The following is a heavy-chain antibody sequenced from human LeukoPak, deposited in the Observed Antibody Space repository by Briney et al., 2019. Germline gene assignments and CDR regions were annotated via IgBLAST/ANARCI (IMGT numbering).Heavy chain of an antibody. D-gene: IGHD3-10*01. CDR2: INPSGGST. V-gene: IGHV1-46*01. J-gene: IGHJ6*02. Sequence: ASVKVSCKASGYTFTSYYMHWVRLAPGQGLEWMGIINPSGGSTSYAQKFQGRVTMTRDTSTSTVYMELSSLRSEDTAVYYCARVRIYGSGSYDYYGMDVWGQGTTVTVSS. CDR3: ARVRIYGSGSYDYYGMDV. CDR1: GYTFTSYY.